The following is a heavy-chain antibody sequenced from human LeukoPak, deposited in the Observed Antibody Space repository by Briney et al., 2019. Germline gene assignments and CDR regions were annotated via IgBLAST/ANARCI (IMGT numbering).Heavy chain of an antibody. CDR3: ARETDYYGSGSYSPYYYYYGMDV. CDR1: GGSISSYY. J-gene: IGHJ6*02. CDR2: IYTSGST. Sequence: SETLSLTCTVPGGSISSYYWSWIRQPAGKGLEWIGRIYTSGSTNYNPSLKSRVTMSVDTSKNQFSLKLSSVTAADTAVYYCARETDYYGSGSYSPYYYYYGMDVWGQGTTVTVSS. V-gene: IGHV4-4*07. D-gene: IGHD3-10*01.